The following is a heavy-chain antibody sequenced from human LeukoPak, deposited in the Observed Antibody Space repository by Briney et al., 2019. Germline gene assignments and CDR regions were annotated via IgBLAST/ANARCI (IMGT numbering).Heavy chain of an antibody. CDR1: GYTFTGYY. J-gene: IGHJ4*02. V-gene: IGHV1-2*02. CDR2: INPNSGGT. CDR3: ASSRLQLWSSLDY. Sequence: ASVKVSCKASGYTFTGYYVHWVRQAPGQGLEWMGWINPNSGGTNYAQKFQGRVTMTRDTSISTAYMELSRLRSDDTAVYYCASSRLQLWSSLDYWGQGTLVTVSS. D-gene: IGHD5-18*01.